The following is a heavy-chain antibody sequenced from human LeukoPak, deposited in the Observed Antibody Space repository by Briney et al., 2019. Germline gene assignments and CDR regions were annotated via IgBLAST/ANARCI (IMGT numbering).Heavy chain of an antibody. Sequence: ASVKVSCKASGGTFSNSAISWVRQAPGQGFEWMGWINPNSGDTNYAQKFQGRVTMTRDTSISTAYMELSRLRSDDTAVYYCARDRTRYYYYSYMDVWGKGTAVTISS. CDR3: ARDRTRYYYYSYMDV. CDR1: GGTFSNSA. V-gene: IGHV1-2*02. D-gene: IGHD1-14*01. J-gene: IGHJ6*03. CDR2: INPNSGDT.